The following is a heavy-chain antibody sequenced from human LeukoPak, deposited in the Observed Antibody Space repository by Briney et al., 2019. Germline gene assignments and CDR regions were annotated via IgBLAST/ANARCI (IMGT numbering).Heavy chain of an antibody. Sequence: SETLSLTCTVSGGSISSYYWSWIRQPPGKGLEWIGYIYYSGSTNYNPSLKSRVTISVDTSKNQFSLNLSSVTAADTAVYYCARSGLELDYSSSWLDYWGQGTLVTVSS. CDR2: IYYSGST. D-gene: IGHD6-13*01. V-gene: IGHV4-59*08. J-gene: IGHJ4*02. CDR1: GGSISSYY. CDR3: ARSGLELDYSSSWLDY.